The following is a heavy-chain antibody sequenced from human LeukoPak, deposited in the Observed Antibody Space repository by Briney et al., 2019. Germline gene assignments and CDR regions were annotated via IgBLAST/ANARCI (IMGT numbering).Heavy chain of an antibody. V-gene: IGHV3-21*01. CDR1: GFTFSNYS. CDR2: ICNSSSYI. Sequence: GGSLRLSCAASGFTFSNYSMNWVRQAPGKGLEWVSSICNSSSYIYYADSVKGRFTISRDNAKNSLYLKMNSLRAEDTAVYYYAREISGDYWGQGTLVTVSS. CDR3: AREISGDY. D-gene: IGHD2-15*01. J-gene: IGHJ4*02.